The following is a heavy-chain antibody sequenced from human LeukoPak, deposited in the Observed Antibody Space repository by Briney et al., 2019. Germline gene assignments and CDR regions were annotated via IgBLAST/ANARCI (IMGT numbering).Heavy chain of an antibody. CDR2: IRYDGSNK. CDR3: AKSGSGWYQGGSDFDY. D-gene: IGHD6-19*01. CDR1: GFTFSSYS. V-gene: IGHV3-30*02. Sequence: PGGSLRLSCAASGFTFSSYSMNWVRQAPGKGLEWVAFIRYDGSNKYYADSVKGRFTISRDNSKNTLYLQMNSLRAEDTAVYYCAKSGSGWYQGGSDFDYWGQGTLVTVSS. J-gene: IGHJ4*02.